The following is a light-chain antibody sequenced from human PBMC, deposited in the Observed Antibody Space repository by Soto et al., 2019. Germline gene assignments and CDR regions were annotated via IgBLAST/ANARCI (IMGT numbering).Light chain of an antibody. CDR1: SSNIGSNY. CDR2: RNN. J-gene: IGLJ3*02. Sequence: LTQPPSASGTPGQRVTISCSGSSSNIGSNYVYWYQQLPGTAPKLLIYRNNQRPSGVPDRFSGSKSGTSASLAISGLRSEDEADYYCAAWDDSLTGLFGGGTKVTVL. V-gene: IGLV1-47*01. CDR3: AAWDDSLTGL.